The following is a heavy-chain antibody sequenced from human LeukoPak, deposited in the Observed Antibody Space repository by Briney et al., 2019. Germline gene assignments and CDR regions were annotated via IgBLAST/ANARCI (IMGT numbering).Heavy chain of an antibody. V-gene: IGHV4-34*01. Sequence: SETLSLTCAVYGGSFSGYYWSWIRQPPGKGLEWIGEINHSGSTNYNPSLKGRVTISVDTSKNQFSLKLSSVTAADTAVYYCARVWVDAFDIWGQGTMVTVSS. CDR3: ARVWVDAFDI. CDR2: INHSGST. D-gene: IGHD1-26*01. J-gene: IGHJ3*02. CDR1: GGSFSGYY.